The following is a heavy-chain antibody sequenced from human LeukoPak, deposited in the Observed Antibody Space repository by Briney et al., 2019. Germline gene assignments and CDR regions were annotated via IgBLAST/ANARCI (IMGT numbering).Heavy chain of an antibody. CDR1: GYTFTSYG. CDR2: ISAYNGNT. V-gene: IGHV1-18*01. D-gene: IGHD3-22*01. Sequence: GASVKVSCKASGYTFTSYGISWVRQAPGQGLEWMGWISAYNGNTNYAQKLQGRVTMTTDTSTSTAYMELRSLRSDDTAVYYCASDLCDSSGYRHHAFDIWGQGTMVTVSS. J-gene: IGHJ3*02. CDR3: ASDLCDSSGYRHHAFDI.